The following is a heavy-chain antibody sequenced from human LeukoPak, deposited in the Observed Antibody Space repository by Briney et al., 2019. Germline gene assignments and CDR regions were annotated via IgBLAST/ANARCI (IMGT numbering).Heavy chain of an antibody. Sequence: SETLSLTCAVYGGSFSGYYWSWIRQPPGKGLEWIGEINHSGSTNYNPSLKSRVTISVDTSKNQFSLKLSSVTAADTAVYYCASRLDYVWGSYLDYWGQGTLVTVSS. CDR2: INHSGST. V-gene: IGHV4-34*01. CDR3: ASRLDYVWGSYLDY. D-gene: IGHD3-16*02. CDR1: GGSFSGYY. J-gene: IGHJ4*02.